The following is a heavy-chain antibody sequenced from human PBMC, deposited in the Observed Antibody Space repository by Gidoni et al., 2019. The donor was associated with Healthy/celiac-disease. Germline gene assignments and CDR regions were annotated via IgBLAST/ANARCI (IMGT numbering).Heavy chain of an antibody. CDR3: TRDPYSSSWYGLDY. J-gene: IGHJ4*02. D-gene: IGHD6-13*01. CDR2: IRSNAYGGTT. Sequence: EVHLVESGGGLVKPGRSLRLSCTASGLPFGDYAMSWFRQSPGKGLALVGCIRSNAYGGTTEYAAAVKGRFTISRDDSKRIAYLQMNSLKTEDTAVYYCTRDPYSSSWYGLDYWGQGTLVTVSS. CDR1: GLPFGDYA. V-gene: IGHV3-49*05.